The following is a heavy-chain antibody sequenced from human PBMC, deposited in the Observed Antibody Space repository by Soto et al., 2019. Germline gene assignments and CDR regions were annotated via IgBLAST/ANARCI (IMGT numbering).Heavy chain of an antibody. Sequence: GGSLRLSCAASGFTFSSYAMSWVRQAPGKGLEWVSAISGSGGSTYYADSVKGRFTISRDNSKNTLYLQMNSLRAEDTAVYYGANVGGTYYDSSGYRTPYYYYGMDVWGQGTTVTVSS. CDR1: GFTFSSYA. CDR2: ISGSGGST. D-gene: IGHD3-22*01. CDR3: ANVGGTYYDSSGYRTPYYYYGMDV. J-gene: IGHJ6*02. V-gene: IGHV3-23*01.